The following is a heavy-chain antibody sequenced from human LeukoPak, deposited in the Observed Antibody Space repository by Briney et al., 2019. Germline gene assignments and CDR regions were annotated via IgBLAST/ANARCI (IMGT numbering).Heavy chain of an antibody. J-gene: IGHJ6*03. Sequence: SETLSLTCAVSGGSISSSNWWSWVRQPPGKGLEWIGEIYHSGSTNYNPSLKSRVTISVDKSKNQFSLKLSSVTAADTAVYYCARVDGSYYYYYMDVWGKGTTVTVSS. CDR3: ARVDGSYYYYYMDV. CDR2: IYHSGST. V-gene: IGHV4-4*02. CDR1: GGSISSSNW. D-gene: IGHD5-24*01.